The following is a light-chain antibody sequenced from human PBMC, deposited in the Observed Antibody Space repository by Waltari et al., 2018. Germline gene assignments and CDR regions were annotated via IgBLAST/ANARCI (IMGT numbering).Light chain of an antibody. V-gene: IGLV4-69*01. CDR2: LNSDGSH. CDR3: QAWGTGIPKV. CDR1: SGHTTYA. Sequence: QVVLTQSPSASASLGASVKLTCPLRSGHTTYAIAWPQKQPEKGPRFLMNLNSDGSHNKDDGIPDRFSGSSSGAERYLIISSLQSEDEADYYCQAWGTGIPKVFGSGTKVTVL. J-gene: IGLJ6*01.